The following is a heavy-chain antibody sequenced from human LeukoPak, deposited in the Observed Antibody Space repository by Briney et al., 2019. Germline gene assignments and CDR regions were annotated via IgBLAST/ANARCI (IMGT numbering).Heavy chain of an antibody. V-gene: IGHV3-30*18. CDR2: VSYDGNYR. J-gene: IGHJ5*02. CDR1: GFTFSAYG. CDR3: AKDRRRTVTTNWFDP. D-gene: IGHD4-11*01. Sequence: PGGSLRLSCAASGFTFSAYGIHWVRQAPGKGLEWVAVVSYDGNYRNFADSVKGRFTISRDNSKNTLYLQMNSLRAEDTAVYYCAKDRRRTVTTNWFDPWGQGTLVTVSS.